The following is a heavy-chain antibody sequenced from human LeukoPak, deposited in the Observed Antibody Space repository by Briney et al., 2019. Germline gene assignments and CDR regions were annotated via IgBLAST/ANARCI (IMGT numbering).Heavy chain of an antibody. J-gene: IGHJ4*02. CDR2: INHSGST. V-gene: IGHV4-34*01. CDR1: GGSFSGYY. CDR3: ARAAGRPGY. D-gene: IGHD2-15*01. Sequence: SETLSLTCAVYGGSFSGYYWSWFRQPPGKGLEWIGEINHSGSTNYNPSLKSRGTISVDTSKNQFSLKPSSVTAADTAVYYCARAAGRPGYWGQGTLVTVSS.